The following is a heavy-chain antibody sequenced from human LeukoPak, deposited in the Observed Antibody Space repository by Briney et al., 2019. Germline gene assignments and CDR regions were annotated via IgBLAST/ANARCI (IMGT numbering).Heavy chain of an antibody. D-gene: IGHD6-19*01. CDR3: ARGTEVPGGRSWDF. Sequence: KPSETLSLTCTVSGGSISSYYWTWIRQPAGKGLEWIGRIHPSGTTNHNPSLKSRVIMSLDMSNNQFSLKVRSVTAADTAVYYCARGTEVPGGRSWDFWGQGTLVTVSS. V-gene: IGHV4-4*07. CDR2: IHPSGTT. J-gene: IGHJ4*02. CDR1: GGSISSYY.